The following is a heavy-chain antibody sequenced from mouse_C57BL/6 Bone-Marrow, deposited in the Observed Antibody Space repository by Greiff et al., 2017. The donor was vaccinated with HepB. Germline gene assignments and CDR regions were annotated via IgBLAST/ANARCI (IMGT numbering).Heavy chain of an antibody. CDR1: GFNIKDYY. D-gene: IGHD2-3*01. Sequence: VQLKQSGAELVRPGASVKLSCTASGFNIKDYYMHWVKQRPEQGLEWIGRIDPEDGDTEYAPKFKGKATMTADTSSNTAYLQLSSLTAEDTAVYCCTTDDGSWFAYWGQGTLVTVSA. V-gene: IGHV14-1*01. J-gene: IGHJ3*01. CDR2: IDPEDGDT. CDR3: TTDDGSWFAY.